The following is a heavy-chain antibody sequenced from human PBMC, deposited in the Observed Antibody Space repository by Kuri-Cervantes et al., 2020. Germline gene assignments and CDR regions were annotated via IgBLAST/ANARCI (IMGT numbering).Heavy chain of an antibody. Sequence: ETLSLTCAASGFTVSSNYMSWVRQAPGKGLEWVSVIYSGGSTYYADSVKGRFTISRDNTKNTLYLQMNSLRAEDTAVYYCARDGYDFWSRDYYYGMDVWGQGTTVTVSS. D-gene: IGHD3-3*01. CDR3: ARDGYDFWSRDYYYGMDV. CDR2: IYSGGST. CDR1: GFTVSSNY. J-gene: IGHJ6*02. V-gene: IGHV3-53*01.